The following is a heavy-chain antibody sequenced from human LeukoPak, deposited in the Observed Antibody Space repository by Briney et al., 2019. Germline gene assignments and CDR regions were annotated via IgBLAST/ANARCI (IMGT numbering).Heavy chain of an antibody. CDR1: GFTFSSYT. J-gene: IGHJ4*02. Sequence: GGSLRLSCVASGFTFSSYTMNWVRQAPGKGLEWVSSIPSSSTSKYYADSVKGRFTISRDNAKNSLYLQLNGLRAEDTAVYYCARAGRLPHPQYYFDSWGQGTLVTVSS. CDR3: ARAGRLPHPQYYFDS. D-gene: IGHD6-25*01. V-gene: IGHV3-21*01. CDR2: IPSSSTSK.